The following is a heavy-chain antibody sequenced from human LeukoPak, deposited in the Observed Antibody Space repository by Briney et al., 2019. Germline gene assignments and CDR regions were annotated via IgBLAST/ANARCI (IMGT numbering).Heavy chain of an antibody. D-gene: IGHD5-24*01. CDR3: ARHHEIEMATRAFDT. J-gene: IGHJ3*02. CDR1: GGSISSYY. CDR2: IYYSGST. V-gene: IGHV4-59*08. Sequence: PSETLSLTCTVSGGSISSYYWSWIRQPPGKGLEWIGYIYYSGSTNYNPSLKSRATISVDTSKNQFSLKLTSVTAADTAVYYCARHHEIEMATRAFDTWGQGTMVTVSS.